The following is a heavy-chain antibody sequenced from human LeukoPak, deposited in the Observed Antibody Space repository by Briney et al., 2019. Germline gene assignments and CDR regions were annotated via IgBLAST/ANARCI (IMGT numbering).Heavy chain of an antibody. Sequence: GGSLRLSCTASGFTFSDYGMHWVPHPPGKGLEWVTNTWYDGSNKPYEDSVKGRFTISRDNSKNTLYLQMHRLRAEDTAVYYCARGVDYYENSGTIDYWGQGTLVTVSS. D-gene: IGHD3-22*01. CDR1: GFTFSDYG. CDR2: TWYDGSNK. J-gene: IGHJ4*02. V-gene: IGHV3-33*01. CDR3: ARGVDYYENSGTIDY.